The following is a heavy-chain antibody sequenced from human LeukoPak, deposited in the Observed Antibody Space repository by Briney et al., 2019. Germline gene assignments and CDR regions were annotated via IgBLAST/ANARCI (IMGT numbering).Heavy chain of an antibody. CDR3: ARYRVITNDYFDS. CDR2: ISNSGNTI. D-gene: IGHD3-16*01. CDR1: GFTFGDYY. J-gene: IGHJ4*02. V-gene: IGHV3-11*01. Sequence: GGSLRLSCAASGFTFGDYYMTWIRQAPGKGLEWVSYISNSGNTIKEADSVKGRFTISRDNAQNSLFLQMKSLRAENTAVYYCARYRVITNDYFDSWGQGTLVTVSS.